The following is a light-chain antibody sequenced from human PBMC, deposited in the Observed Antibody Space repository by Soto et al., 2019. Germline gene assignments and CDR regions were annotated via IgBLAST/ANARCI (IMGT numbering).Light chain of an antibody. CDR3: QQYNNWPYT. CDR1: QSVSTN. J-gene: IGKJ2*01. CDR2: GAS. Sequence: EIVMTQSPDTLSVSPGERATISCWASQSVSTNLAWYQQKPGQAPRLLIYGASTRATGIPARFSGSGSGTEFTLTISSLQSEDFAVYHCQQYNNWPYTFGQGTKLEIK. V-gene: IGKV3-15*01.